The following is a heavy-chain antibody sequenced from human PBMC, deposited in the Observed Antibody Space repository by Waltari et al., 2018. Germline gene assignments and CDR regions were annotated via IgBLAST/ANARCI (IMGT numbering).Heavy chain of an antibody. CDR3: ARGSRGIQLDY. CDR1: GFTFSSYS. Sequence: EVQLVESGGGLVQPGGSLRLSCAASGFTFSSYSMNWVRQAPGKGLEWVSYISSSSSTRDYADSVKGRFTISRDNAKNSLYLQMNSLRAEDTAVYYCARGSRGIQLDYWGQGTLVTVSS. V-gene: IGHV3-48*01. CDR2: ISSSSSTR. J-gene: IGHJ4*02.